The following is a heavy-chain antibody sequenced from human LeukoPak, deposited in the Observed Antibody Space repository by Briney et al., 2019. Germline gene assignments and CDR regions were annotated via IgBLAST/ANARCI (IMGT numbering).Heavy chain of an antibody. CDR1: GFTFGDYA. CDR3: TRDPTSTGTTRWFHP. D-gene: IGHD1-1*01. CDR2: IRSKAYGGTT. V-gene: IGHV3-49*04. J-gene: IGHJ5*02. Sequence: PGGSLRLSCTASGFTFGDYAMSWVRQAPGKGQERVGFIRSKAYGGTTEYAASVKGRFTISRDDSKSIAYLQMNSLKTEDTAVYYCTRDPTSTGTTRWFHPWGQGTLVTVSS.